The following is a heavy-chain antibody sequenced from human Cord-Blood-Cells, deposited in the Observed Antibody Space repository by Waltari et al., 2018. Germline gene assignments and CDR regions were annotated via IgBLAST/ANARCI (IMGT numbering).Heavy chain of an antibody. CDR3: ARLDMPVGFHFLSYDYGMDV. CDR1: GYSFTSYW. V-gene: IGHV5-51*01. D-gene: IGHD1-26*01. J-gene: IGHJ6*02. Sequence: EVQLVQSGAEVKKPGESLKISCKGSGYSFTSYWIGWVRRMPGKGMEWLGIICPGDVDTRYSLACQGQVTISADKSSSTAYLQWSSLKASDTAMDYCARLDMPVGFHFLSYDYGMDVWGQGTTVTVSS. CDR2: ICPGDVDT.